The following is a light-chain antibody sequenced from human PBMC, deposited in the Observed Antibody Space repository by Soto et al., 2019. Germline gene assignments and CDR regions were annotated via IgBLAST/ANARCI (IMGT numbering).Light chain of an antibody. V-gene: IGLV1-44*01. J-gene: IGLJ3*02. CDR1: SSNIGSEN. Sequence: QSVLTQPPSASGTPGQRVTISCSGSSSNIGSENVNWYQQVPGTAPKLLIYANNQRPSGVPDRVSVSKSGTSASLAIGGLQSEDEADYYCAAWDASLKGRVFGGGTKLTVL. CDR2: ANN. CDR3: AAWDASLKGRV.